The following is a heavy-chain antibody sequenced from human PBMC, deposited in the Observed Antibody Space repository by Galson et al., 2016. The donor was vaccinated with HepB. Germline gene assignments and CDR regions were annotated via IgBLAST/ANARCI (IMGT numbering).Heavy chain of an antibody. V-gene: IGHV3-74*01. CDR1: GLTFSNYW. J-gene: IGHJ4*02. D-gene: IGHD3-10*02. CDR3: ARTDFNDYVRGDY. CDR2: INDNGGWT. Sequence: SLRLSCAASGLTFSNYWMFWVRQSPGKELVWVSRINDNGGWTFYADSVKGRFTISRDNAKNTLYLQMNSLRAEDTGVYYCARTDFNDYVRGDYWGQGTLVTVS.